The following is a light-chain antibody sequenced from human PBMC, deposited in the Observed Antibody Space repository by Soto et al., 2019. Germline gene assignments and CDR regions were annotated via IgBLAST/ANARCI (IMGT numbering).Light chain of an antibody. CDR3: QKYSSVPV. CDR1: QGIRNF. Sequence: DIQMTQSPTSLSASVGDRVTITCRASQGIRNFVAWYQQKPGKAPKLLIYAASTLQSGVPSRFSGSGSGTDFPPTIKSLKPEDVATYTCQKYSSVPVFGPGTKVEIK. CDR2: AAS. J-gene: IGKJ3*01. V-gene: IGKV1-27*01.